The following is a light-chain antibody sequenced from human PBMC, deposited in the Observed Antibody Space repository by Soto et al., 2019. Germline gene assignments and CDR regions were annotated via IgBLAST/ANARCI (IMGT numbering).Light chain of an antibody. CDR2: FPS. CDR1: QSVSNN. Sequence: EIVMTQSPATLSVSPGERATLSCRASQSVSNNLAWYQQKPCQAPRLLIYFPSTRATGIPARFSGRGSGTQFTLTLTSLQFEDVAVYYCQHYDEWPLTFGGGTRVE. CDR3: QHYDEWPLT. V-gene: IGKV3-15*01. J-gene: IGKJ4*01.